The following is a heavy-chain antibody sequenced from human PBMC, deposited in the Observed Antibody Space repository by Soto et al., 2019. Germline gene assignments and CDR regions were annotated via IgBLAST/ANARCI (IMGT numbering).Heavy chain of an antibody. CDR1: RYTFTSYD. CDR2: MNPNSGNT. CDR3: AGDPDSHYNDSHASSYP. V-gene: IGHV1-8*01. J-gene: IGHJ5*02. Sequence: ASVKVSCKASRYTFTSYDINWVRQAPGQGLEWMGWMNPNSGNTIYAQKFQGRVTMTRDNSINTAYMELSSLRSEDTAVYYCAGDPDSHYNDSHASSYPWGQGTLVTVSS. D-gene: IGHD4-4*01.